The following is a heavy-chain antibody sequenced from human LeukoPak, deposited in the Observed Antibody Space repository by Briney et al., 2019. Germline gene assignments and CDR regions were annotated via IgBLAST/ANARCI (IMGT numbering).Heavy chain of an antibody. D-gene: IGHD1-26*01. CDR1: GFTFINAW. J-gene: IGHJ4*02. Sequence: GGSLRLSCAASGFTFINAWMAWVRQPPGKGLEWVGRIKAKAHGGTIEYAAPVKGRFPISRGDSKNTRYLQINSLKTEDTAVYYCTADGVGVEGATYDNWGQGTLVSVSS. V-gene: IGHV3-15*01. CDR2: IKAKAHGGTI. CDR3: TADGVGVEGATYDN.